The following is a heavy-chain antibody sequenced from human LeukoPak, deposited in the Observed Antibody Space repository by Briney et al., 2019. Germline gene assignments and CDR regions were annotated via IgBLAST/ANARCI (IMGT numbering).Heavy chain of an antibody. CDR3: STDSPTGFDH. CDR2: IYHTGST. Sequence: SETLSLICTVSGGSIRSYYWSWTRQTSGKGLEWIGYIYHTGSTKYNPSLKSRVTISIDTSKNHFSLTLTSVTAADTAVYYCSTDSPTGFDHWGQGALVTVSS. D-gene: IGHD2-8*02. V-gene: IGHV4-59*01. J-gene: IGHJ4*02. CDR1: GGSIRSYY.